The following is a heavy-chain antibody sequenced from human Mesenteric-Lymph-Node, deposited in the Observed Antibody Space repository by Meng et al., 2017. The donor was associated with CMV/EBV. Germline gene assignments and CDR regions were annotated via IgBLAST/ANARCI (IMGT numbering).Heavy chain of an antibody. Sequence: QVQLVKSGAEVKKPGSSVKVSCKASGGTFSSYTISWVRQAPGQGLEWMGRIIPILGIANYAQKFQGRVTITADKSTSTAYMELSSLRSEDTAVYYCAGGIAAAGSRWFDHWGQGTLVTVSS. J-gene: IGHJ5*02. V-gene: IGHV1-69*02. CDR2: IIPILGIA. CDR1: GGTFSSYT. D-gene: IGHD6-13*01. CDR3: AGGIAAAGSRWFDH.